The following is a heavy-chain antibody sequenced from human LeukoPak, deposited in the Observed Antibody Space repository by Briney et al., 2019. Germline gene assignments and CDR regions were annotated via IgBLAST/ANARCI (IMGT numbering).Heavy chain of an antibody. Sequence: ASVTVSCKASGDTFSIYGFSWVRQAPGQGREWMGWISPYNANTNYAQKLQGRVTMTKDTSTSTAYMELRSLRSDDTAVYYCARYYDSSNYDHDFWGQGTLVTVSS. CDR1: GDTFSIYG. D-gene: IGHD3-22*01. CDR2: ISPYNANT. J-gene: IGHJ4*02. CDR3: ARYYDSSNYDHDF. V-gene: IGHV1-18*01.